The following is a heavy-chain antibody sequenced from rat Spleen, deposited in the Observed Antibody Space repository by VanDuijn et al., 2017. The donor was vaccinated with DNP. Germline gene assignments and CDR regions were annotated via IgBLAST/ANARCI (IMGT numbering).Heavy chain of an antibody. CDR3: ARWTYGFDY. V-gene: IGHV3-1*01. CDR1: GYSITSNY. D-gene: IGHD1-11*01. J-gene: IGHJ2*01. CDR2: ISYSGGT. Sequence: EVQLQESGPGLVKPSQSLSLTCSVTGYSITSNYWGWIRKFPGNKMEWMGYISYSGGTRYNPSLKSRISITRDTSKNKFFLQLNSVTIEDTATYYCARWTYGFDYWGQGVMVTVSS.